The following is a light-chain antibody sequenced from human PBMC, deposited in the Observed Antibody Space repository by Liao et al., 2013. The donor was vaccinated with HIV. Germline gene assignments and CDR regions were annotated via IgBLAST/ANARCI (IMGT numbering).Light chain of an antibody. J-gene: IGLJ1*01. Sequence: SYELTQPPSVSVSPGQTASITCSGDELGDKYACWYQQKPGQSPVLVIYEDSKRPSGIPERFSGSNSGNTATLTISGTQAMDEADYHCQAWDSSYYVFGTGTKVTVL. CDR2: EDS. CDR3: QAWDSSYYV. V-gene: IGLV3-1*01. CDR1: ELGDKY.